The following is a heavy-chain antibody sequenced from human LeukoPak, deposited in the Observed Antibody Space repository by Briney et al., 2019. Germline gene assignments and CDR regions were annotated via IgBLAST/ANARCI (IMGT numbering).Heavy chain of an antibody. CDR2: ISAYNGNT. J-gene: IGHJ4*02. CDR1: GGTFSSYA. V-gene: IGHV1-18*01. CDR3: ARDIGKYSSSSSGDY. Sequence: ASVKVSCKASGGTFSSYAISWVRQAPGQGLEWMGWISAYNGNTNYAQKLQGRVTMTTDTSTSTAYMELRSLRSDDTAVYYCARDIGKYSSSSSGDYWGQGTLVTVSS. D-gene: IGHD6-6*01.